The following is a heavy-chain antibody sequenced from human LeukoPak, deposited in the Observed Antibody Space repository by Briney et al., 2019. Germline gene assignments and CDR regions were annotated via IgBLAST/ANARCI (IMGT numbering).Heavy chain of an antibody. CDR2: IYYSGST. CDR1: GGSISSSSYY. J-gene: IGHJ4*02. CDR3: ARLSDSDSSGYYWGFEY. V-gene: IGHV4-39*07. D-gene: IGHD3-22*01. Sequence: SETLSLTCTVSGGSISSSSYYWGWIRQPPGKGLEWIGSIYYSGSTNYNPSLKSRVTISVDTSKNQFSLKLSSVTAADTAVYYCARLSDSDSSGYYWGFEYWGQGTLVTVSS.